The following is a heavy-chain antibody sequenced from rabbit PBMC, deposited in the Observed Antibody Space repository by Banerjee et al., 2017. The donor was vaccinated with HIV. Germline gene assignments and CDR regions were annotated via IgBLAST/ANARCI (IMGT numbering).Heavy chain of an antibody. CDR1: GFSFSNNA. D-gene: IGHD4-2*01. CDR2: ISASNSGAT. J-gene: IGHJ4*01. CDR3: TRGTDYAGGGNTWYFDL. Sequence: QSLEESGGDLVKPGASLTLTCTASGFSFSNNAVCWVRQAPGKGLEWIACISASNSGATWYASWAKGRFTISKTSSTTVTLQMTSLTVADTATHFCTRGTDYAGGGNTWYFDLWGPGTLVTVS. V-gene: IGHV1S40*01.